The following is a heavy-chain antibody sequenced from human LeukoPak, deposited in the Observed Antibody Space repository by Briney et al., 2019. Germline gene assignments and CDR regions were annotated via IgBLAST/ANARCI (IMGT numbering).Heavy chain of an antibody. D-gene: IGHD3-10*02. CDR3: ARLYVP. J-gene: IGHJ4*02. Sequence: MTSDTLSLTCTVSGGSISGSSYYWRWLRQPPGKGLQWIGSIYCSGSTYYNPSLKSRVTISVDTSKNQFSLKLNSVTATYTAVYYCARLYVPWGQGTLVTVSS. CDR2: IYCSGST. CDR1: GGSISGSSYY. V-gene: IGHV4-39*01.